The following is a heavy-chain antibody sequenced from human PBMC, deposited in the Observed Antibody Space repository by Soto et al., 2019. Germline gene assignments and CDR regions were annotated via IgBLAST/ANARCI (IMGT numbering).Heavy chain of an antibody. J-gene: IGHJ5*02. CDR3: ARDERAGYSTVWYPNWLDP. CDR2: ISYDGSNE. CDR1: GFTFSSFA. V-gene: IGHV3-30-3*01. Sequence: PGGSLRLSCAASGFTFSSFALHWFRLAPGKGLEWVALISYDGSNEYYSDSVKGRFSISRDNSKSTVFLQMNSLRPEDTAVYYCARDERAGYSTVWYPNWLDPWGLGTLVNVSS. D-gene: IGHD6-19*01.